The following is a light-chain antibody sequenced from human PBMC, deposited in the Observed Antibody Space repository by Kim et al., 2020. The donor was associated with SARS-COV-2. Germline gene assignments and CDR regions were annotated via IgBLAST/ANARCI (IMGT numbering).Light chain of an antibody. CDR2: EDR. CDR1: SSDVGSYHR. CDR3: SSYTSSSNVV. V-gene: IGLV2-18*02. J-gene: IGLJ2*01. Sequence: GQSVTISCTGTSSDVGSYHRFSCHQQPPGTATKLMIYEDRNRPSGVHDRFSGYKSGNTASLTISVLQAEDEADYYCSSYTSSSNVVFGGGTKLTVL.